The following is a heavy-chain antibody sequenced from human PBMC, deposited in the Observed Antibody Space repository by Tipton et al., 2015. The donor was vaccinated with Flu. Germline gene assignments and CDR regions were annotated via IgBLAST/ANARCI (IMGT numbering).Heavy chain of an antibody. D-gene: IGHD1-1*01. CDR1: GFSFSTYA. CDR3: AREIRHSDWTLDYYGMDV. CDR2: FYKSGST. J-gene: IGHJ6*02. V-gene: IGHV3-23*05. Sequence: SLRLSCAASGFSFSTYAMSWVRQAPGKGLEWVSTFYKSGSTYYADSVKGRFIISRDTSNNTVYLQMNDLRAEDTAVYFCAREIRHSDWTLDYYGMDVWGQGTTVTASS.